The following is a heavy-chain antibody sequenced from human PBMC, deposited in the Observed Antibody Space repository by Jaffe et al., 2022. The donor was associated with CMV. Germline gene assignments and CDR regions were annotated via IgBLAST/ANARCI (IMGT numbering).Heavy chain of an antibody. CDR2: IYYSGST. Sequence: QLQLQESGPGLVKPSETLSLTCTVSGGSISSSSYYWGWIRQPPGKGLEWIGSIYYSGSTYYNPSLKSRVTISVDTSKNQFSLKLSSVTAADTAVYYCARHCKRGWGGGDCYSLWGQGTLVTVSS. J-gene: IGHJ4*02. D-gene: IGHD2-21*02. CDR3: ARHCKRGWGGGDCYSL. V-gene: IGHV4-39*01. CDR1: GGSISSSSYY.